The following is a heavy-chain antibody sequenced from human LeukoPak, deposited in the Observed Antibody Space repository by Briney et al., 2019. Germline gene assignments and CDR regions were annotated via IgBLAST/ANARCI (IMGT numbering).Heavy chain of an antibody. CDR2: INQDGSVE. CDR3: AREGTGDAFDI. CDR1: GFTLSSCW. V-gene: IGHV3-7*01. J-gene: IGHJ3*02. D-gene: IGHD1-1*01. Sequence: GGSLRLSCAASGFTLSSCWMTWFRQAPGKGLEWVANINQDGSVERFVDSVKGRFTISKDNAKNSLYLQMNSLRAGDTAVYYCAREGTGDAFDIWGQGTMVTVSS.